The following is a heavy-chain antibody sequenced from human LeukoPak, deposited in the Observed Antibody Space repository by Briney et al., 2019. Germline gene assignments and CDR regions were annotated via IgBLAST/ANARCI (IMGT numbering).Heavy chain of an antibody. J-gene: IGHJ3*02. Sequence: GGSLRLSCAASGFTFTIFGLDWVRQAPGKGPEWVSYIDARSGITYYADSVQGRFTISRDDARESVFLQMDGLRVDDTAVYYCARTYDFGRGPPGDAFDNWGPGTWVIVSA. D-gene: IGHD3-3*01. CDR3: ARTYDFGRGPPGDAFDN. CDR2: IDARSGIT. V-gene: IGHV3-48*01. CDR1: GFTFTIFG.